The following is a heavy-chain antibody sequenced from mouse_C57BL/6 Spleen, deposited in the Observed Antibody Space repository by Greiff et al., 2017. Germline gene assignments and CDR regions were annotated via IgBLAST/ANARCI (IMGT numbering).Heavy chain of an antibody. J-gene: IGHJ2*01. Sequence: VKLEESGPGLVQPSQSLSITCTVSGFSLTSYGVHWVRQSPGKGLEWLGVIWRGGSTDYNAAFMSRLSITKDNSKSQVFFKMNSLQADDTAIYYCAKMEDGYPYFDYWGQGTTLTVSS. D-gene: IGHD2-3*01. CDR1: GFSLTSYG. CDR2: IWRGGST. CDR3: AKMEDGYPYFDY. V-gene: IGHV2-5*01.